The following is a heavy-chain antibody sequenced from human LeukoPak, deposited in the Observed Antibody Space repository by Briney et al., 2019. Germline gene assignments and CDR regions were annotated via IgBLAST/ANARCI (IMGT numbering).Heavy chain of an antibody. V-gene: IGHV4-59*08. J-gene: IGHJ6*02. CDR1: GGSINDYY. CDR2: IYYSGST. Sequence: PSETLSLTCTVSGGSINDYYWSWIRQPPGKGLEWIGYIYYSGSTNYNPSLKSRVTISVDTSKNQFSLKLSSVTAADTAVYYCARTDELRDPLLDGMDVWGQGTTVTVSS. CDR3: ARTDELRDPLLDGMDV. D-gene: IGHD1-7*01.